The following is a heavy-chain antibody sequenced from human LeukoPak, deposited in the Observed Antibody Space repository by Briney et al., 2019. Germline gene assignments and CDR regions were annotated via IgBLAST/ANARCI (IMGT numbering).Heavy chain of an antibody. CDR1: GGSISSYY. CDR2: IYYSGST. J-gene: IGHJ4*02. Sequence: PSETLSLTCTVSGGSISSYYWSWIRQPPGKGLEWIGYIYYSGSTNYNPSLKSRVTISVDTSKNQFSLKLSSVTAADTAVYYCAGKYYYDSSGYFYVDYWGQGTLVTVSS. D-gene: IGHD3-22*01. CDR3: AGKYYYDSSGYFYVDY. V-gene: IGHV4-59*01.